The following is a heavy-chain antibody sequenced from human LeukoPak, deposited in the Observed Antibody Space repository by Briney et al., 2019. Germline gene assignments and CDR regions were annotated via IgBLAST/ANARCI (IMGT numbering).Heavy chain of an antibody. CDR1: GGSISSYY. D-gene: IGHD3-22*01. CDR3: ARHYYDSSGPFDY. Sequence: SETLSLTCTVSGGSISSYYWSWIRQPPGKGLEWIGYIYYSGSTNYNPSLKNRVTISVDTSKNQFSLKLSSVTAADTAVYYCARHYYDSSGPFDYWGQGTLVTVSS. V-gene: IGHV4-59*01. J-gene: IGHJ4*02. CDR2: IYYSGST.